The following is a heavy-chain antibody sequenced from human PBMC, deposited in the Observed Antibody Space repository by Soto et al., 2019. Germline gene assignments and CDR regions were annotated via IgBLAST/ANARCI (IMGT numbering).Heavy chain of an antibody. V-gene: IGHV4-4*02. CDR3: ASFTGTYYFDF. CDR1: GGSLSDSNW. D-gene: IGHD2-8*02. CDR2: ISHTGST. Sequence: QMQLQESGPGLVKPSGTLSLTCAVSGGSLSDSNWWSWVRQPPGKGLEWIGEISHTGSTNYNPSLQSRVTLSVDKSKNPFSLNLKSVTAADTAVYYCASFTGTYYFDFWGPGTLVTVAS. J-gene: IGHJ4*02.